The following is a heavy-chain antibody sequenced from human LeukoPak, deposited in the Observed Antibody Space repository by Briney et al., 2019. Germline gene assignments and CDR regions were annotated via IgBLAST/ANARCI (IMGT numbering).Heavy chain of an antibody. J-gene: IGHJ4*02. V-gene: IGHV3-15*05. D-gene: IGHD3-22*01. CDR1: GLNFKIAW. CDR2: IRSKSDGGTA. Sequence: GGSLRLSCAASGLNFKIAWMNWVRQALGKGLEWIGHIRSKSDGGTADYAAPVKGRFTISRDDSRNMVYLQMNSLRTEDTAVYYCRVDSSGLRWGQGTLVTVSS. CDR3: RVDSSGLR.